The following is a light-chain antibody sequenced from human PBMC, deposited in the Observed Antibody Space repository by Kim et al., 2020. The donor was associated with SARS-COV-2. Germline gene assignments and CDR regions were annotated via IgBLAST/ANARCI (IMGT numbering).Light chain of an antibody. CDR3: QQFGGSPMYS. CDR1: HTVTSNY. Sequence: SPSASATLPCRASHTVTSNYLSWYQQKPGQPPRLLIYGASTRATGTPDRFTGTGSGTDFTLTIRRLEPEDFAVYYCQQFGGSPMYSFGQGTKLEI. J-gene: IGKJ2*03. V-gene: IGKV3-20*01. CDR2: GAS.